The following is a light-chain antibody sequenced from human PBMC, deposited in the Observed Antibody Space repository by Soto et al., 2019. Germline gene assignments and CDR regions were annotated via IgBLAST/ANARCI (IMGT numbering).Light chain of an antibody. J-gene: IGLJ2*01. CDR3: QAYDSSLSAVV. CDR2: GNS. CDR1: SSNIGAGYD. V-gene: IGLV1-40*01. Sequence: QSVLTQPPSVSGAPGQRVTISCTGSSSNIGAGYDVHWYQQLPGTAPKLLIYGNSNRPTGVPDRFSGSKSGTSASLAITGRQAEDEADYDCQAYDSSLSAVVVGGGTKLTVL.